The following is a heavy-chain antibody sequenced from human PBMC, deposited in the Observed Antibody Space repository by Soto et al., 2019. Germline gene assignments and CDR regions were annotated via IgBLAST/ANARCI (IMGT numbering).Heavy chain of an antibody. Sequence: SVKVSCKASGGTFISYAITWVRQAPGQGLEWVGGIIPIFGKANYAQKFQGRVTMTADESTSTAYMELSSLRSEDTAVYYCARGAQTGIRFGQLEYWGQGTLLTVSS. J-gene: IGHJ4*02. CDR1: GGTFISYA. V-gene: IGHV1-69*13. D-gene: IGHD3-3*01. CDR3: ARGAQTGIRFGQLEY. CDR2: IIPIFGKA.